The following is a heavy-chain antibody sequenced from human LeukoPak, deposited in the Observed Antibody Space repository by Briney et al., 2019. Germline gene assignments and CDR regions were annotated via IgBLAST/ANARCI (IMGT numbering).Heavy chain of an antibody. Sequence: GASVKVSCKASGGTFSSYAISWVRQAPGQGLEWMGGIIPIFGTANYAQKFQGRVTITADKSTSTAYMELSSLRSEDTAVYYCARTYCGGDCRHPIDYWGQGTLVTVSS. CDR3: ARTYCGGDCRHPIDY. D-gene: IGHD2-21*02. CDR2: IIPIFGTA. J-gene: IGHJ4*02. V-gene: IGHV1-69*06. CDR1: GGTFSSYA.